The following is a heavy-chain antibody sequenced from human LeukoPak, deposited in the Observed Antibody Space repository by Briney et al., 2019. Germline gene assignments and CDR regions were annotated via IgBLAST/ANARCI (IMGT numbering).Heavy chain of an antibody. CDR2: ICYSGGT. J-gene: IGHJ4*02. CDR3: ARRIAADVYYFDY. CDR1: GGSISSSSYY. D-gene: IGHD6-13*01. V-gene: IGHV4-39*01. Sequence: SETLSLTCTVSGGSISSSSYYWGWIRQPPGKGLEWIGSICYSGGTYYNPSLKSRVTISVDTSKNQFSLKVSSVTAADTAVYYCARRIAADVYYFDYWGQGTLVTVSS.